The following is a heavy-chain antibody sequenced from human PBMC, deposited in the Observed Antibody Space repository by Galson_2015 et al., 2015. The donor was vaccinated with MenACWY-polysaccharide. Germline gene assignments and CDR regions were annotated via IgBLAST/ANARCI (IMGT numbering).Heavy chain of an antibody. CDR1: GGTFDDHA. V-gene: IGHV1-69*10. J-gene: IGHJ4*02. CDR3: TRVDCSGRTCYFAY. Sequence: SVKVSCKASGGTFDDHAFTWLRQAPGQGLEWVGRIIPLLGKPNYAQNIQDRVTIIADKSTSTVYMELSSLRSEDTAVYYCTRVDCSGRTCYFAYWGQGTLVTVPS. D-gene: IGHD2-15*01. CDR2: IIPLLGKP.